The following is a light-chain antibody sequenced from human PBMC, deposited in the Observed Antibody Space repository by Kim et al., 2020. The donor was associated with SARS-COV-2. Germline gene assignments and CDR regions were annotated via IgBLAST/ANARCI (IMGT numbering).Light chain of an antibody. CDR2: AAS. Sequence: DIQMTQSPSSLSASVGDRVTITCRASQGISRYLAWFQQKPGKVPKSLIYAASSLQSGVPSRFSGSGFLTHFTLTISSLQPEDSGTYYCQQYNTYPWTFGQGTKVDIK. CDR1: QGISRY. J-gene: IGKJ1*01. V-gene: IGKV1-16*01. CDR3: QQYNTYPWT.